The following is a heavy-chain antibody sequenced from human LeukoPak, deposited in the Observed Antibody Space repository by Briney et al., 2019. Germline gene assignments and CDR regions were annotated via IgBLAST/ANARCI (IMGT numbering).Heavy chain of an antibody. Sequence: GGSLRLSCAASGFTVSSNYMSWVRQAPGKGLEWVSVIYSGCSTYYADSGKSRFTISRDNSKNTLYLQMNSLRAEDTAVYYCARDDGGEDAFDIWGQGTMVTVSS. J-gene: IGHJ3*02. V-gene: IGHV3-53*01. CDR3: ARDDGGEDAFDI. CDR2: IYSGCST. CDR1: GFTVSSNY.